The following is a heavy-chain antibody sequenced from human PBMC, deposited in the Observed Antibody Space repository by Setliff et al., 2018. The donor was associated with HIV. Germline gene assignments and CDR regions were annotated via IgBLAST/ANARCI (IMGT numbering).Heavy chain of an antibody. Sequence: SETLSLTCAVYGGSFSGYYWTWIRQPPGRGLEWIGEIIHSGGTNYNRSLKNRVTISVDTSKNQFSLNLSSVTAADTAVYYCARGGLGVVGAIDYWSQGTLVTVSS. V-gene: IGHV4-34*01. J-gene: IGHJ4*02. CDR3: ARGGLGVVGAIDY. CDR2: IIHSGGT. D-gene: IGHD2-15*01. CDR1: GGSFSGYY.